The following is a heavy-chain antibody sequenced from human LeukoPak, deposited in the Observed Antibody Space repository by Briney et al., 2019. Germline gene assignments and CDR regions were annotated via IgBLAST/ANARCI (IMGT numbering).Heavy chain of an antibody. J-gene: IGHJ5*02. CDR2: VSYEGSTI. D-gene: IGHD3-10*01. Sequence: GGSLRLSCTPSGFTFSSYGMHWVRQAPGKGLEWVAVVSYEGSTIYYADSVKGRFTISRDNSKNTLYLQMNSLRVEDTAVYYCTKEGLGSGTFSAWFDLWGQGTLVTVSS. V-gene: IGHV3-30*18. CDR1: GFTFSSYG. CDR3: TKEGLGSGTFSAWFDL.